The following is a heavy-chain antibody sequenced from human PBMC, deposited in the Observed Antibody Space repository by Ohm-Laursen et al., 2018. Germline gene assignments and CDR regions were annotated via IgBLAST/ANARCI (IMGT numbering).Heavy chain of an antibody. V-gene: IGHV3-66*04. J-gene: IGHJ4*02. D-gene: IGHD5-24*01. CDR3: ARHDGYGR. Sequence: SLRLSCAASGFTISNNYMNWVRQAPGKGLEWVSLIYSGGDMFYADSVKGRFTISRDKSRNTLYLQMNSLRAEDTAVYYCARHDGYGRWGQGTRVTVSS. CDR1: GFTISNNY. CDR2: IYSGGDM.